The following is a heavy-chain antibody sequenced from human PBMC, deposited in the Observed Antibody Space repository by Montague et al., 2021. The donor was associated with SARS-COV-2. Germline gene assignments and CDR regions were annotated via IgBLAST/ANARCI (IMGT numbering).Heavy chain of an antibody. CDR3: ARECAGDWYFDL. D-gene: IGHD1-1*01. V-gene: IGHV4-39*02. Sequence: SETLSLTCTVSGGSISSSCYYWSRIRQPPGKGSEWNGSNNYSGTTFYNLTLRSRVTMSVDTSKNQFSLRLSSVTAADTAVCYCARECAGDWYFDLWGRGTLVTVSS. CDR2: NNYSGTT. J-gene: IGHJ2*01. CDR1: GGSISSSCYY.